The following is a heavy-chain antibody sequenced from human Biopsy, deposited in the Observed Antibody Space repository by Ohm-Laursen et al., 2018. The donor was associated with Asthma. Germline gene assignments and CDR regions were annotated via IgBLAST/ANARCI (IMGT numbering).Heavy chain of an antibody. Sequence: RSLRLSCSASGFTFSSYGMHWVRQAPGKGLEWVAVISHDGSNKYYADSVKGRFTISRDNSKNTLYLQMNSLRAEDTAVYYCASQSSGPDFWSGYYYFDYWGQGTLVTVSS. CDR2: ISHDGSNK. V-gene: IGHV3-30*03. CDR1: GFTFSSYG. J-gene: IGHJ4*02. D-gene: IGHD3-3*01. CDR3: ASQSSGPDFWSGYYYFDY.